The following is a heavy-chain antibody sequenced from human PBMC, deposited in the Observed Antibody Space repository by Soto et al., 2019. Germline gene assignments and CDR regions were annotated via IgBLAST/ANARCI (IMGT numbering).Heavy chain of an antibody. CDR3: VRENYYYGMDV. V-gene: IGHV3-33*01. CDR1: GFTFSSYG. Sequence: PGGSLRLSCAASGFTFSSYGMHWVRQAPGKGLEWVAVIWYDGSTFYADSVKGRFTISGDNSKNTLYLQMNSLRVDDTAMYYCVRENYYYGMDVWGQGTAVTVSS. J-gene: IGHJ6*02. CDR2: IWYDGST.